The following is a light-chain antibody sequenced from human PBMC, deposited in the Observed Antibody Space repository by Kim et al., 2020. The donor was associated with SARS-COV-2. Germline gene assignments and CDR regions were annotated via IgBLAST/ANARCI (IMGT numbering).Light chain of an antibody. CDR2: KAS. Sequence: DIQLTQSPSTLSASVGDRVTITCRASQSISSWLAWYQQKPGKAPKLLIYKASSLESGVPSRFSGSGSGTEFTLTISSLQPDEFATYYCQKYNSYSWTFGQGTKVDIK. V-gene: IGKV1-5*03. J-gene: IGKJ1*01. CDR3: QKYNSYSWT. CDR1: QSISSW.